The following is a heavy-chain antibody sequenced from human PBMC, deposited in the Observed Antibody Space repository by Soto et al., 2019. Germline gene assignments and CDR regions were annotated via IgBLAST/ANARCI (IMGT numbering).Heavy chain of an antibody. D-gene: IGHD3-16*01. V-gene: IGHV1-69*06. CDR1: GGAFRSYT. J-gene: IGHJ4*02. CDR2: ITPIFGTA. Sequence: SAKVSCKASGGAFRSYTISWVRQAPGQGLEWMGGITPIFGTANYAQKFQGRVTITADKSTSTAYMELSSLRSEDTAVYYCARETPKGGFDYWGQGTLVTVSS. CDR3: ARETPKGGFDY.